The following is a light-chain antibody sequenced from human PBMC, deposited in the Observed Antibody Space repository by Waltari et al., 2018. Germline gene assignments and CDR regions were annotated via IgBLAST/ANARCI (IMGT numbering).Light chain of an antibody. J-gene: IGKJ1*01. V-gene: IGKV2-28*01. CDR1: QSLLPRYGNTY. CDR2: LGS. Sequence: DIVVTQSPLSLPVPPGEPASISCRSSQSLLPRYGNTYLDWYLQKPGQSPQLLIYLGSNRASGVPDRFSGSGSGTDFTLRISRVEADDVGVYYCMQSLQTLWTFGQGTKVEIK. CDR3: MQSLQTLWT.